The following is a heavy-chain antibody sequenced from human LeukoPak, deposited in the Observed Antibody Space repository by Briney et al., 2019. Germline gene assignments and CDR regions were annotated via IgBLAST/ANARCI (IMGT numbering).Heavy chain of an antibody. J-gene: IGHJ3*02. CDR2: INPNSGGT. Sequence: VASVKVSCKAPGYTFTGYYMHWVRQAPGQGLEWMGWINPNSGGTNYAQKFQGRVTMTRDTSISTAYMELSRLRSDDTAVYYCARGLMSGYKGDIWGQGTMVTVSS. D-gene: IGHD3-9*01. CDR3: ARGLMSGYKGDI. V-gene: IGHV1-2*02. CDR1: GYTFTGYY.